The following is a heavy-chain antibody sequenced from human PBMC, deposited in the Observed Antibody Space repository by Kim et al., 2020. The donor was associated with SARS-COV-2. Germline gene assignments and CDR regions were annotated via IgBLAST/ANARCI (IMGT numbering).Heavy chain of an antibody. V-gene: IGHV4-34*01. J-gene: IGHJ4*02. CDR2: INHSGST. D-gene: IGHD5-12*01. CDR1: GGSFSGYY. CDR3: ARVRRAQRWLQLRGYFDY. Sequence: SETLSLTCAVYGGSFSGYYWSWIRQPPGKGLEWIGEINHSGSTNYNPSLKSRVTISVDTSKNQFSLKLSSVTAADTAVYYCARVRRAQRWLQLRGYFDYWGQGTLVTVSS.